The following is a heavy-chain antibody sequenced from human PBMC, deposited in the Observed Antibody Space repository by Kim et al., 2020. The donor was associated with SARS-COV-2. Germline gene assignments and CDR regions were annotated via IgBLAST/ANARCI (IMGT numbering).Heavy chain of an antibody. CDR1: GGSFSDYY. D-gene: IGHD3-22*01. CDR3: ARGRVAVVEGARYGMDV. V-gene: IGHV4-34*01. J-gene: IGHJ6*01. Sequence: SETLSRTCAVYGGSFSDYYWTWIRQPPGKGLEWIGEINHSGNTNYNPSLKSRVILSVDTSKNQFSLKLRSLTAADTAVYYCARGRVAVVEGARYGMDVWG. CDR2: INHSGNT.